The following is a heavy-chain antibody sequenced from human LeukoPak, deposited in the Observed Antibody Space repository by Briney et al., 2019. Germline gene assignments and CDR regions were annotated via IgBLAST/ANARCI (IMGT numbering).Heavy chain of an antibody. D-gene: IGHD4-17*01. CDR1: GFTFSSYA. J-gene: IGHJ4*02. V-gene: IGHV3-30*04. CDR3: AKDGSRTVTTGSAV. Sequence: PGGSLRLSCAASGFTFSSYAMHWVRQAPGKGLEWVAVISYDGSNKYYADSVKGRFTISRDNSKNTLYLQMNSLRAEDTAVYYCAKDGSRTVTTGSAVWGQGTLVTVSS. CDR2: ISYDGSNK.